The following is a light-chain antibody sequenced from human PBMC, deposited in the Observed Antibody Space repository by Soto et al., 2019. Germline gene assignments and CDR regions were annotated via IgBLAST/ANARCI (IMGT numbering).Light chain of an antibody. CDR3: QQTFPPPMT. J-gene: IGKJ2*01. Sequence: EIVLTQSPGTLSLSPGETASLSCWASQSIVSNFLAWYQQRRGQPPRLLIYDSSRRASGIPARFTGSGSGTAFTLTISRVEPEDSAVYYCQQTFPPPMTFGQGTRLEI. CDR1: QSIVSNF. V-gene: IGKV3-20*01. CDR2: DSS.